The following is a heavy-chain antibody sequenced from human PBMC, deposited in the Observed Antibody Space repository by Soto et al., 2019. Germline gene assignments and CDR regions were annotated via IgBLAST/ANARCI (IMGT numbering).Heavy chain of an antibody. CDR1: GYTFTSYY. Sequence: ASVKVSCKTSGYTFTSYYMHCVRQAPGQGLEWMGIINPSGGSTSYEQKFQGRVTMTRNTSTSTVYMELSSLRSEDTSVYYCARDPGDGYSWANFFDYWGQGTLVTVSS. CDR2: INPSGGST. D-gene: IGHD2-21*01. J-gene: IGHJ4*02. V-gene: IGHV1-46*01. CDR3: ARDPGDGYSWANFFDY.